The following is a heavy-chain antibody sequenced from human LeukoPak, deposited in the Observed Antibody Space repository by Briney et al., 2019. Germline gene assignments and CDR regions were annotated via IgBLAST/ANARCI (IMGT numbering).Heavy chain of an antibody. V-gene: IGHV3-30*03. CDR3: ARHCSGGCYSGVDY. D-gene: IGHD2-15*01. Sequence: PGGSLRLSCAASGYSFSSYGIHWVRQAPGKGLEWVALILYEDKYYADSVKGRFTISRDNSKNTLYLQMDSLRAEDTAVYYCARHCSGGCYSGVDYWGQGTLVTVPS. CDR1: GYSFSSYG. CDR2: ILYEDK. J-gene: IGHJ4*02.